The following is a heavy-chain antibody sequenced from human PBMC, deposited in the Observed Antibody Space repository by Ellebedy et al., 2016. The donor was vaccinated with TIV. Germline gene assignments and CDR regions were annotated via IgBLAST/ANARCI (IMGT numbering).Heavy chain of an antibody. J-gene: IGHJ6*02. CDR2: ILYSGRA. CDR1: YGSISSYY. V-gene: IGHV4-59*01. CDR3: ARSRPHYDSSSFYYSQYHCYPLDV. Sequence: MPSETLSLTCTVSYGSISSYYGCWLPLFPGDGLEYLDYILYSGRASYNATFKIPVTIAVDTAKNQFSLKLSSVTAADTAVYYCARSRPHYDSSSFYYSQYHCYPLDVWGQGTTVTVS. D-gene: IGHD3-22*01.